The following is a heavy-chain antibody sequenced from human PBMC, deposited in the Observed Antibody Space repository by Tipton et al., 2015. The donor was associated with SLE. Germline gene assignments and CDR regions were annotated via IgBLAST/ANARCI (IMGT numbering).Heavy chain of an antibody. D-gene: IGHD2-15*01. Sequence: TLSLTCTVSGGSISSSSYYWGWIRQPPGKGLEWIGSIYYSGSTYYNPSLKSRVTISVDTSKNQFSLKLNSITAADTAVYYCARTLLYYSGGSCYSGYYGMDVWGQGTTVTVSS. V-gene: IGHV4-39*07. CDR2: IYYSGST. CDR3: ARTLLYYSGGSCYSGYYGMDV. J-gene: IGHJ6*02. CDR1: GGSISSSSYY.